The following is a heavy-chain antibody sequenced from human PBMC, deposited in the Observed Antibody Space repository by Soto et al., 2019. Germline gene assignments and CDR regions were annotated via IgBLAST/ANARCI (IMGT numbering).Heavy chain of an antibody. CDR1: GFTFSNYW. Sequence: GGSLRLSCAASGFTFSNYWMTWVRQAPGKGLEWVATIKPDGSDKYYADSVRGRFTISRDNAKNSLFLQMNSLRAEDTAVYYCASGAGGSGIYYPSPFDFWGQGTLVTVSS. V-gene: IGHV3-7*02. D-gene: IGHD3-10*01. CDR2: IKPDGSDK. CDR3: ASGAGGSGIYYPSPFDF. J-gene: IGHJ4*02.